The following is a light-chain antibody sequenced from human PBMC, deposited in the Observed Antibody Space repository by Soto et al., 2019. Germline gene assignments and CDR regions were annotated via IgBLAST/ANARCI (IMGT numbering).Light chain of an antibody. CDR3: QQRSNWPQVIT. J-gene: IGKJ5*01. V-gene: IGKV3-11*01. Sequence: EIVLTQSPATLSLSPGERATLSCRASQTFSSHLAWYQQKPGQAPRLLIYDASKRATGIPARFSGRGSGTDFTLPISSLEPEDFAVYYCQQRSNWPQVITFGQGTRLEIK. CDR2: DAS. CDR1: QTFSSH.